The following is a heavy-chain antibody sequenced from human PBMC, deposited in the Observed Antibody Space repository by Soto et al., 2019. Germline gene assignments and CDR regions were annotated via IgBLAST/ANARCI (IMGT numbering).Heavy chain of an antibody. Sequence: SETLSLTCTVSGGSISSGGYYWSWIRQHPGKGLEWIGYIYYSGSTYYNPSLKSRVTISVDTSKNQFSLKLSSVTAADTAVYYCARFEVFGLPLFDFWGQGTLVTVSS. CDR3: ARFEVFGLPLFDF. V-gene: IGHV4-31*03. CDR2: IYYSGST. D-gene: IGHD3-3*01. J-gene: IGHJ4*02. CDR1: GGSISSGGYY.